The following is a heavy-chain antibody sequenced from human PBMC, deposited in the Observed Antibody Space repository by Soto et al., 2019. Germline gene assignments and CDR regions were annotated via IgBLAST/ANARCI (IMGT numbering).Heavy chain of an antibody. CDR1: GGSVSSGSYY. Sequence: SETLSLTCTVSGGSVSSGSYYWSWIRQPPGKGLEWIGYIYYSGSTNYNPSLKSRVTISVDTSKNQFSLKLSSVTAADTAVYYCARAPGIAAAGSRVNYYYYGMDVWGQGTTVTVSS. D-gene: IGHD6-13*01. V-gene: IGHV4-61*01. J-gene: IGHJ6*02. CDR2: IYYSGST. CDR3: ARAPGIAAAGSRVNYYYYGMDV.